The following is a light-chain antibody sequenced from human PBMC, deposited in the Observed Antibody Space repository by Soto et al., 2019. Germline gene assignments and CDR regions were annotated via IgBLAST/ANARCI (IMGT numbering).Light chain of an antibody. CDR2: RNN. CDR3: AAWDDSLSGWV. J-gene: IGLJ3*02. Sequence: QPVLTQPPSASGTPGQRVTISCSGSSSHIGSNYVYWYQQLPGTAPKLLIYRNNQRPSGVPDRFSGSKSGTSASLAISGLRSEDEADYYCAAWDDSLSGWVFGGGTKVTVL. CDR1: SSHIGSNY. V-gene: IGLV1-47*01.